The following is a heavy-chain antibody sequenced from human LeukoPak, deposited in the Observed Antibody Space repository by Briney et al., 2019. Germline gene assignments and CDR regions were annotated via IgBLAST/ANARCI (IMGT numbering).Heavy chain of an antibody. CDR3: AGEYCSGGTCRQGFDY. J-gene: IGHJ4*02. Sequence: GASVKLSCKASGYTFADYYIHWVRQAPGQGLEYMGWINPNSGDTKCPQNFQGRVTLTRDTSISTAYMELSSLRSDDSALYYCAGEYCSGGTCRQGFDYWGQGTLVTVSS. V-gene: IGHV1-2*02. D-gene: IGHD2-15*01. CDR1: GYTFADYY. CDR2: INPNSGDT.